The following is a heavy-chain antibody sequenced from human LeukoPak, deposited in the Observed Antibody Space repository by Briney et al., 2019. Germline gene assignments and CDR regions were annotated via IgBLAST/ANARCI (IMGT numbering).Heavy chain of an antibody. CDR2: IYYSGST. CDR3: ATLLGPDAFDI. CDR1: GGSISSYY. V-gene: IGHV4-59*01. Sequence: PSETLSLTCTVSGGSISSYYRSWIRQPPGKGLEWIGYIYYSGSTNYNPSLKSRVTISVDTSKNQFSLKLSSVTAADTAVYYCATLLGPDAFDIWGQGTMVTVSS. D-gene: IGHD3-10*01. J-gene: IGHJ3*02.